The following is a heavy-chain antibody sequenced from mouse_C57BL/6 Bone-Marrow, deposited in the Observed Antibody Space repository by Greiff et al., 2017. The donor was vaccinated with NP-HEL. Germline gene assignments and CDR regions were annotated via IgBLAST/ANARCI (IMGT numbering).Heavy chain of an antibody. CDR1: GYAFTNYL. CDR2: INPGSGGT. V-gene: IGHV1-54*01. D-gene: IGHD1-1*01. J-gene: IGHJ4*01. CDR3: ARDYYYYGSSFYYYAMDY. Sequence: VQLQQSGAELVRPGTSVKVSCKASGYAFTNYLLEWVKQRPGQGLEWIGVINPGSGGTNYNEKFKGKATLTADKSSSTAYMQLSSLTSEDSAVYFCARDYYYYGSSFYYYAMDYWGQGTSVTVSS.